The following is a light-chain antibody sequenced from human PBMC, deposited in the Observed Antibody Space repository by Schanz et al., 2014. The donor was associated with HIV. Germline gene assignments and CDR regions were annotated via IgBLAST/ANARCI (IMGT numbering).Light chain of an antibody. V-gene: IGLV2-14*03. CDR1: SGDVGSYNY. CDR3: TSYTSSSTLVL. CDR2: DVS. J-gene: IGLJ3*02. Sequence: QSVLTQPASVSGSPGQSISISCTGTSGDVGSYNYVSWYQQHPGKAPKLMIYDVSNRPSGVSSRFSGSKSGNTASLTISGLQAEDETDYYCTSYTSSSTLVLFGGGTKLTVL.